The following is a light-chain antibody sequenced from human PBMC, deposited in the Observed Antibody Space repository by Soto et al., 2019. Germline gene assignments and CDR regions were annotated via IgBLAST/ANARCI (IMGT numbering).Light chain of an antibody. CDR1: QSVSSSY. CDR3: QQYGSSPWT. CDR2: GAS. J-gene: IGKJ1*01. V-gene: IGKV3-20*01. Sequence: EIVLTQSLATLSLTPGERATLSCRASQSVSSSYLAWYQQKPGQAPRLLIYGASSRATGIPDRFSGSGSGTDFTLTISRLEPEDFAVYYCQQYGSSPWTFGQGTKV.